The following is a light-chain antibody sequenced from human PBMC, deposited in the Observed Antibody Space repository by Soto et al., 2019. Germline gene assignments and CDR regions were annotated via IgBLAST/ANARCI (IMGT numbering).Light chain of an antibody. V-gene: IGKV3-20*01. Sequence: EIVLTESPGTLSLSPGERATLSCGASQSVSSNYLAWYQQKPGQAPRLLIYGASSRATGIPDRFSGSGSGTEFSFTVTSLQSEDFAVYYCQQYDQWPITFGQGTRLEIK. J-gene: IGKJ5*01. CDR3: QQYDQWPIT. CDR2: GAS. CDR1: QSVSSNY.